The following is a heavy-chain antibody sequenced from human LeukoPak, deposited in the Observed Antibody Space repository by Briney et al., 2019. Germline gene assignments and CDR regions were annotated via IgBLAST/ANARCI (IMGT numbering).Heavy chain of an antibody. D-gene: IGHD4-17*01. CDR2: IYYSGRT. V-gene: IGHV4-39*01. CDR3: ARGVTTWFDP. J-gene: IGHJ5*02. Sequence: PSETLSLTCTVSGGSISSSDYYWGWIRQPPEKGLEWIGSIYYSGRTYYNPSLKSRVTISVDTSKNQCSLKLSSVTAADTAVYYCARGVTTWFDPWGQGTLVTVSS. CDR1: GGSISSSDYY.